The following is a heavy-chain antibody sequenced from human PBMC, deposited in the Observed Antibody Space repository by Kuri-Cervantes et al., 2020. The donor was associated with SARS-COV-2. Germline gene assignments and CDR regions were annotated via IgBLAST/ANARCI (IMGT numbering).Heavy chain of an antibody. CDR1: GFTFSSYT. Sequence: GGSLRLSCAASGFTFSSYTMHWVRQAPGKGLEWVAVISYYGSNKYYADSVKGRFTISRDYSKNTLYLEMNSLRAEDTAVYYCAGDQMRPDAFDIWGQGTMVTVSS. CDR2: ISYYGSNK. CDR3: AGDQMRPDAFDI. V-gene: IGHV3-30-3*01. D-gene: IGHD6-25*01. J-gene: IGHJ3*02.